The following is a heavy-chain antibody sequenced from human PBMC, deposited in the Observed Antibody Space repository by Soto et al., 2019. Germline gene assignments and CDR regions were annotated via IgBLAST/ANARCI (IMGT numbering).Heavy chain of an antibody. D-gene: IGHD5-18*01. Sequence: PSETLSLTCAVSGYSISSSNWWGWIRQPPGKGLEWIGYIYYSGSTYYNPSLKSRVTMSVDTSKNQFSLKLSSVTAVDTAVYYCARGYSYGRDALDIWGQGTMVTVSS. CDR1: GYSISSSNW. CDR2: IYYSGST. V-gene: IGHV4-28*03. CDR3: ARGYSYGRDALDI. J-gene: IGHJ3*02.